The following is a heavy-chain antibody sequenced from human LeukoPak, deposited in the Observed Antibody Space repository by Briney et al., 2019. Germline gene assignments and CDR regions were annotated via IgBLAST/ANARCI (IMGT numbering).Heavy chain of an antibody. CDR1: GFTFNSYA. D-gene: IGHD3-3*01. J-gene: IGHJ5*02. CDR3: ARDGDRSGYYMGMYNWFDP. Sequence: GGSLRLSCAASGFTFNSYAMHWVRQAPGKGLEWVAVISYDGSNRHYADSVKGRFTISRDNAKNSLYLQMNSLRAEDTAVYYCARDGDRSGYYMGMYNWFDPWGQGTLVTVSS. CDR2: ISYDGSNR. V-gene: IGHV3-30-3*01.